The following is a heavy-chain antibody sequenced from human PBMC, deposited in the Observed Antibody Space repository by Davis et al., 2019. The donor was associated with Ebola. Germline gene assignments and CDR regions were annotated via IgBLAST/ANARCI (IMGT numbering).Heavy chain of an antibody. J-gene: IGHJ3*02. D-gene: IGHD3/OR15-3a*01. Sequence: PSETLSLTCTVSGGSINTYYWSWIRQPSGKGLEWIGFISGSTNYNPSLKSRITISVDTSKNQFSLKLRSVTAADTAVYYCARGRTRTPAHAFDIWGLGTMVTVSS. V-gene: IGHV4-59*01. CDR3: ARGRTRTPAHAFDI. CDR1: GGSINTYY. CDR2: ISGST.